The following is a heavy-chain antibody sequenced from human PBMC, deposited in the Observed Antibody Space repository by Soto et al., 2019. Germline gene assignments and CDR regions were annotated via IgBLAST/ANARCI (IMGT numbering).Heavy chain of an antibody. D-gene: IGHD6-13*01. CDR2: IYTSGST. CDR3: ASDLGGAAAGPYFDY. Sequence: SLTCTVSGGSISSYYWSWIRQPAGKGLEWIGRIYTSGSTNYNPSLKSRVTMSVDTSKNQFSLKLSSVTAADTAVYYCASDLGGAAAGPYFDYWGRGTLVTVSS. V-gene: IGHV4-4*07. J-gene: IGHJ4*02. CDR1: GGSISSYY.